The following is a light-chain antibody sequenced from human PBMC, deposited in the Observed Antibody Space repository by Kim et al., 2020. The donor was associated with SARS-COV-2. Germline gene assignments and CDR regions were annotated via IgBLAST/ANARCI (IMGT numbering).Light chain of an antibody. CDR1: SGSIASNY. Sequence: SESPGKTVTISCTRTSGSIASNYVPWYQQRPGSAPTTVIYEDNQRPSGVPDRFSGSIDSSSNSASLTISGLKTEDEADYYCQSYRVFGGGTQLTVL. CDR3: QSYRV. V-gene: IGLV6-57*03. J-gene: IGLJ7*01. CDR2: EDN.